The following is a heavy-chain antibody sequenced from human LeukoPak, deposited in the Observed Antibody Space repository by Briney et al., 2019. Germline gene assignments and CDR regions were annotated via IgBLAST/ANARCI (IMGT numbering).Heavy chain of an antibody. V-gene: IGHV4-61*05. J-gene: IGHJ3*02. CDR1: GGSISSGSYY. D-gene: IGHD2-21*02. CDR3: AGLRGAYCGGDCHPGI. CDR2: IYSSGST. Sequence: SETLSLTCTVSGGSISSGSYYWGWIRQPPGKGLEWIAYIYSSGSTDYNPSLKSRVTTSLDTSKNQFSLKLSSVTAADTAVYYCAGLRGAYCGGDCHPGIWGQGTMVTVSS.